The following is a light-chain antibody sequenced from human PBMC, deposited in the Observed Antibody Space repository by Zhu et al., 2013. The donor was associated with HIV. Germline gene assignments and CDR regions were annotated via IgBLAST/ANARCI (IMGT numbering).Light chain of an antibody. CDR3: LQHHTYPFT. J-gene: IGKJ2*01. CDR2: AAS. V-gene: IGKV1-9*01. CDR1: QGISSY. Sequence: DIQLTQSPSFLSASVGDRVTITCRASQGISSYLAWYQQKPGKAPKLLIYAASTLQSGVPSRFSGSGSGTEFTLTIDNLQPEDLATYFCLQHHTYPFTFGQGTKLEI.